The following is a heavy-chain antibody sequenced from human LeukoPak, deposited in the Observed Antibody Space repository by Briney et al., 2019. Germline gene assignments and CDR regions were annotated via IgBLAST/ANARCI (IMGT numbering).Heavy chain of an antibody. V-gene: IGHV3-21*01. D-gene: IGHD6-13*01. CDR3: ARESGYSSSWYNWFDP. CDR1: GFTFSSYS. CDR2: ISSSSSYI. J-gene: IGHJ5*02. Sequence: GGSLRLSCAASGFTFSSYSMNWVRQAPGKGLEWVSSISSSSSYIYYADSVKGRFTISRDNAKNSLYLQMNSLRAEDTAVYYCARESGYSSSWYNWFDPWGQGTLVTVSS.